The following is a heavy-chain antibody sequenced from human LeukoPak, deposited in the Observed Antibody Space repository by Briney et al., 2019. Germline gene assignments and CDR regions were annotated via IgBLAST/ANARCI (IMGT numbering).Heavy chain of an antibody. CDR2: MNHSGST. J-gene: IGHJ3*02. CDR1: GGSFSGYY. CDR3: ARVRVGATYGGAFDI. Sequence: SETLSLTCAVYGGSFSGYYWSWIRQPPGKGLEWIGEMNHSGSTNYNPSLKSRVTISVDTSKNQFSLKLSSVTAADTAVYYCARVRVGATYGGAFDIWGQGTMVTVSS. V-gene: IGHV4-34*01. D-gene: IGHD1-26*01.